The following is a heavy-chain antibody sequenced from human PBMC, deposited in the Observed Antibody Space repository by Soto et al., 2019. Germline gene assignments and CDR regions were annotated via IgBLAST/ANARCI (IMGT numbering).Heavy chain of an antibody. Sequence: GGSLRLPCAASGFTFSSYSMNWVRQAPGKGLEWVSSISSSSSYIYYADSVKGRFTISRDNAKNSLYLQMNSLRAEDTAVYYCARDIGYCSSTSCLAVVAASPWYFDYWGQGTLVTVSS. J-gene: IGHJ4*02. D-gene: IGHD2-2*01. CDR1: GFTFSSYS. V-gene: IGHV3-21*01. CDR3: ARDIGYCSSTSCLAVVAASPWYFDY. CDR2: ISSSSSYI.